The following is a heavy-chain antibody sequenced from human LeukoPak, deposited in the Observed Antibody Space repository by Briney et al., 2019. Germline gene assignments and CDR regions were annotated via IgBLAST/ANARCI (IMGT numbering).Heavy chain of an antibody. CDR2: ISYDKSNK. D-gene: IGHD1-26*01. J-gene: IGHJ4*02. Sequence: GGSLRLSCAASGFTFSSYAMSWVRQAPGKGLEWVAIISYDKSNKYYADSVKGRFTISRDNSKNTLYLQVNSLRAEDTAVYYCASHGMGFSAVDYWGQGTLVTVSS. CDR3: ASHGMGFSAVDY. V-gene: IGHV3-30*04. CDR1: GFTFSSYA.